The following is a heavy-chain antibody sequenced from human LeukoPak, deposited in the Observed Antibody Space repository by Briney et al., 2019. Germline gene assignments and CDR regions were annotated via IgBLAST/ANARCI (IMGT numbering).Heavy chain of an antibody. D-gene: IGHD3-22*01. CDR2: IYYSGST. CDR3: AGASPDYYDSSGPNFDY. CDR1: GGSISSYY. Sequence: SETLSLTCTVSGGSISSYYWSWIRQPPGKGLEWIGYIYYSGSTNYNPSLKSRVTISVDTSKNQFSLKLSSVTAADTAVYYCAGASPDYYDSSGPNFDYWGQETLVTVSS. V-gene: IGHV4-59*01. J-gene: IGHJ4*02.